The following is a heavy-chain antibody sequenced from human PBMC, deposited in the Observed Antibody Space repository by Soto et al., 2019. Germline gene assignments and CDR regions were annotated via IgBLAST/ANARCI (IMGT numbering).Heavy chain of an antibody. CDR2: INAGNGNT. CDR3: ARGGTIFGVVSNYYYYMDV. Sequence: QVQLVQSGAEVKKPGASVKVSCKASGYTFTSYAMHWVRQAPGQRLEWMEWINAGNGNTKYSQKFQGRVTITRDTSASTAYMELSSLRSEDTAVYYCARGGTIFGVVSNYYYYMDVWGKGTTVTVSS. D-gene: IGHD3-3*01. CDR1: GYTFTSYA. V-gene: IGHV1-3*01. J-gene: IGHJ6*03.